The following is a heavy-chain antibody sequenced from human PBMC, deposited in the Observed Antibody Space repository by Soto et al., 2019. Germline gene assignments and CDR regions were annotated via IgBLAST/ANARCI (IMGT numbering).Heavy chain of an antibody. CDR1: GYLISSGYY. CDR3: ARDRSSGYDSYYFDY. D-gene: IGHD3-22*01. CDR2: IDYSGRT. J-gene: IGHJ4*02. Sequence: PSETLSLTCSVPGYLISSGYYGGWVRQTPGKGLEWLGSIDYSGRTYKNPSLKSRVSASVDLSKNQFSLNLRSVTAADTAVYFCARDRSSGYDSYYFDYWGQGTLVTVSS. V-gene: IGHV4-38-2*02.